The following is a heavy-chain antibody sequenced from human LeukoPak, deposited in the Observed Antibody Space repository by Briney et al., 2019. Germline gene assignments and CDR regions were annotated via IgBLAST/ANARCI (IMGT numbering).Heavy chain of an antibody. Sequence: GASVKVSCKASGYTFTGYYMHWVRQAPGQGLEWMGWINPNSGGTNYAQKFQGRVTITRNTSISTAYMELSSLRSEDTAVYYCARKFLGSRGYYFDYWGQGTLVTVSS. CDR3: ARKFLGSRGYYFDY. D-gene: IGHD3-10*01. V-gene: IGHV1-2*02. J-gene: IGHJ4*02. CDR2: INPNSGGT. CDR1: GYTFTGYY.